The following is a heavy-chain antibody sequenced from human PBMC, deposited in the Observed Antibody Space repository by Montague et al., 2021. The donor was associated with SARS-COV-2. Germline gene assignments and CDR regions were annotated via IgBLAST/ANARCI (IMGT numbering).Heavy chain of an antibody. CDR1: GDSFNSPKYY. CDR2: SYYSGTT. J-gene: IGHJ3*02. Sequence: SETLSLTCTVSGDSFNSPKYYCAWIRQPPGKGLEWIGSSYYSGTTYANPSLRSQVTMSVDTSKTQFSLKMNSVTAADTAVYYCARGSYGSGSYHAFDIWSQGQWSPSLQ. V-gene: IGHV4-39*01. CDR3: ARGSYGSGSYHAFDI. D-gene: IGHD3-10*01.